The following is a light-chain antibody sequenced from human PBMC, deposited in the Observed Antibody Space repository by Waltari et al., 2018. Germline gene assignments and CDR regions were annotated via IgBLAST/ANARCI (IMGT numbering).Light chain of an antibody. Sequence: DVVMTQSPLSLPVTLGQPASISCRSSQSLVYSDGNTYLNWFQQRPGQSPRRLIYKVSNRDSGVPDRFSGSGSGTDFTLKISRVEAEDVGVYYCMQGTHWLPSWTFGQGTKVEIK. CDR1: QSLVYSDGNTY. CDR3: MQGTHWLPSWT. J-gene: IGKJ1*01. CDR2: KVS. V-gene: IGKV2-30*01.